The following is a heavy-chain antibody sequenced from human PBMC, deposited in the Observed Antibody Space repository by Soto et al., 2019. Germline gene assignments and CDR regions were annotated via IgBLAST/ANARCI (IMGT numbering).Heavy chain of an antibody. D-gene: IGHD3-16*01. J-gene: IGHJ6*02. Sequence: QVQLVQSGAEVKKPGASVKVSCKASGYTFSRSGISWVRQAPGQGLEWMGWINGYNGNTNYTQKMQGRITMTTDTPTSTAYMELRSRSADDTAVYYCARMGDVPYYYYGMDVWGQGTTVIVSS. CDR1: GYTFSRSG. V-gene: IGHV1-18*01. CDR3: ARMGDVPYYYYGMDV. CDR2: INGYNGNT.